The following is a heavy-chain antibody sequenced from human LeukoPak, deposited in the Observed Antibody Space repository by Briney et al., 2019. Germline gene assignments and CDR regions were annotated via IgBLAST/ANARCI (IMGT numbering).Heavy chain of an antibody. V-gene: IGHV3-23*01. CDR3: ARVGLRYYFDS. D-gene: IGHD3-10*01. CDR1: GFTLRSYA. CDR2: IHGCRGSS. Sequence: GGSLRLSCAASGFTLRSYAMSWVRQAPGKGLEWVPAIHGCRGSSYYAAAVKGRFTSSRDNSKNTLYLQMNSLRAENTGVYNCARVGLRYYFDSWGQGALVTVSS. J-gene: IGHJ4*02.